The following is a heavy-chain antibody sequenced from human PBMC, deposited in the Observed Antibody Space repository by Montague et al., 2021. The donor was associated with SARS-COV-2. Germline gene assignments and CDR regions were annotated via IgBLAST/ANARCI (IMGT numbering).Heavy chain of an antibody. CDR1: GGSINDNY. Sequence: SETLSLTCTVSGGSINDNYWNWFRQTPRKGLEWIGYMYYSGSTNYNPSLKSRVTISIDTSKNHFSLKLNSVTAADTAVYYCARLTYYYDSSGSYRTLYYFDYWGQGTLVTVSS. D-gene: IGHD3-22*01. CDR3: ARLTYYYDSSGSYRTLYYFDY. V-gene: IGHV4-59*08. CDR2: MYYSGST. J-gene: IGHJ4*02.